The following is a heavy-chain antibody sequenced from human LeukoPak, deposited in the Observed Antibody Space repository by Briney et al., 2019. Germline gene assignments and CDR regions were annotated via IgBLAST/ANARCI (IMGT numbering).Heavy chain of an antibody. V-gene: IGHV4-34*01. CDR1: GGYFSGYY. Sequence: SETLSLTCAVYGGYFSGYYWSWIRQPPGKGLEWIGEINHSGSTNYNPSLKSRVTISVDTSKNQFSLKPSSVAAADTAVYYCARALDTAMALTDYWGQGTLVTVSS. CDR2: INHSGST. D-gene: IGHD5-18*01. CDR3: ARALDTAMALTDY. J-gene: IGHJ4*02.